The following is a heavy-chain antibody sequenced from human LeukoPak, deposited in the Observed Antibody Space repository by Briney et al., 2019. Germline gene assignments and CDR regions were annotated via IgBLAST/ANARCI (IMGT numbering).Heavy chain of an antibody. Sequence: GGPLRLSCAASGFTVSSNHMICLPDARGKALEWVSIIYSDGRQYYADSVKGRFTITRDSSKNTVYLQMNSLRADDTAVYYCARDLFPVTHDYWGQGTLVTVSS. V-gene: IGHV3-53*01. CDR2: IYSDGRQ. CDR1: GFTVSSNH. D-gene: IGHD4-17*01. J-gene: IGHJ4*02. CDR3: ARDLFPVTHDY.